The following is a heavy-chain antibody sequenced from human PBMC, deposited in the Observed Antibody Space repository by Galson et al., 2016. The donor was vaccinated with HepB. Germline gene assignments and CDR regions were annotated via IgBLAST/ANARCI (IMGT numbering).Heavy chain of an antibody. CDR2: IKSTTNGGTT. D-gene: IGHD1-1*01. Sequence: SLRLSCAASGFTLSEAWMSWVRQAPGKGLEWAGRIKSTTNGGTTDYPAPVQDRFTISTDNSKSTLYLQMDSLKIEDTAMYYFVTGGHWFVDWGQGILVTVSS. CDR3: VTGGHWFVD. V-gene: IGHV3-15*01. CDR1: GFTLSEAW. J-gene: IGHJ4*02.